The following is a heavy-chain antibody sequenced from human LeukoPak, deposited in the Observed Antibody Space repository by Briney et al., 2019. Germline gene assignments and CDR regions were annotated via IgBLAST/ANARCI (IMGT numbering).Heavy chain of an antibody. CDR1: GFTFSDYY. CDR3: ARPYYYDSRIDP. V-gene: IGHV4-30-4*08. J-gene: IGHJ5*02. D-gene: IGHD3-22*01. CDR2: MYYSGST. Sequence: LRLSCAASGFTFSDYYMSWIRQPPGKGLEWIGYMYYSGSTYYNPSLKSRATISVDTSKNQFSLKLSSVTAADTAVYYCARPYYYDSRIDPWGQGTLVTVSS.